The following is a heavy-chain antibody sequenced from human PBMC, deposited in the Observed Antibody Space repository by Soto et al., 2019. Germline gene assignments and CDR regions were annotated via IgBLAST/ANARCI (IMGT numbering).Heavy chain of an antibody. CDR1: GGTFNNYG. V-gene: IGHV1-69*13. D-gene: IGHD6-6*01. J-gene: IGHJ4*02. CDR3: YSSSRY. Sequence: SVKVSCKPSGGTFNNYGFSWVRQAPGQGLEWMGGIIPIFGTANYAQKFQGRVTITADESTSTAYMELSSLRSEDTAVYYCYSSSRYWGQGTLVTVSS. CDR2: IIPIFGTA.